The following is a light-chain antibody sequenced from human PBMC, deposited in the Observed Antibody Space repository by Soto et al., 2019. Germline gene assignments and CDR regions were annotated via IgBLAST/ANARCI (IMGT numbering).Light chain of an antibody. CDR3: QHFNSWPLL. CDR2: GAS. CDR1: QNVNNR. J-gene: IGKJ1*01. V-gene: IGKV3-15*01. Sequence: EIVMTQSPAMLSVSPGERATLSCRASQNVNNRLAWYQQKAGQPPRLLIYGASPRATGIPARFSGSGSGTEFTLTISSLQSEDFAVYYCQHFNSWPLLFGQGTKVDIK.